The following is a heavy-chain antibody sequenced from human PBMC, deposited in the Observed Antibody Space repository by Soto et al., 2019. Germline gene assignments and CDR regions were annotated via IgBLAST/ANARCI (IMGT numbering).Heavy chain of an antibody. V-gene: IGHV1-69*01. CDR2: IIPIFGTA. D-gene: IGHD1-1*01. Sequence: QVQLVQSGAEVKKPGSSVKVSCKASGGTFSSYAISWVRQAPGQGLEWMGGIIPIFGTANYAQEFQGRVTITADESTSTAYMELSSLRSEDTAVYYCARDSSTTGTRTPNWFDPWGQGTLVTVSS. CDR3: ARDSSTTGTRTPNWFDP. CDR1: GGTFSSYA. J-gene: IGHJ5*02.